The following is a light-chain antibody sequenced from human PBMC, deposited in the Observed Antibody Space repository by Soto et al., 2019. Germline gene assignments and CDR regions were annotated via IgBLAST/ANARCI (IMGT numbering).Light chain of an antibody. CDR2: EVS. Sequence: QAVRTQPASVSGSPGQAVTISCTGTSSDVGGYKYVSWYQQHPGKVPKLMIFEVSNRPSGVSHRFSGSKSANTASLTISGLLAEDEAIYYCTSYAGSSTLVFGTGTKVTVL. J-gene: IGLJ1*01. CDR1: SSDVGGYKY. CDR3: TSYAGSSTLV. V-gene: IGLV2-14*01.